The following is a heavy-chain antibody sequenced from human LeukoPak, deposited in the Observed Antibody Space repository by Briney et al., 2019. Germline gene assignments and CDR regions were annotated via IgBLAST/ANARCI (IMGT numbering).Heavy chain of an antibody. Sequence: SETLSLTCTVSGGSISNYYWTWTRQPPGKGLEWIGSIYYDGSTNYNPSLKSRVTISLDTPKNQFSLKLSSVTAADTAVYYCARDGGYGSGSALWGQGTLITVSS. D-gene: IGHD3-10*01. J-gene: IGHJ4*02. CDR3: ARDGGYGSGSAL. CDR2: IYYDGST. CDR1: GGSISNYY. V-gene: IGHV4-59*01.